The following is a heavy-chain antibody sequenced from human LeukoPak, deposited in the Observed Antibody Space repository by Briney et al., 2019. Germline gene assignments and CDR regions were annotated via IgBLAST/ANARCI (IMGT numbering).Heavy chain of an antibody. CDR3: ARCGTIFGPWYFDL. CDR1: GGSISSYY. D-gene: IGHD3-3*01. CDR2: IYYSGST. V-gene: IGHV4-59*08. Sequence: TSETLSLTCTVSGGSISSYYWSWIRQPPGKGLEWVGYIYYSGSTNYNPSLKSRVTISVDTSKNQFSLKLSSVTAADTAVYYCARCGTIFGPWYFDLWGRAALLTVSS. J-gene: IGHJ2*01.